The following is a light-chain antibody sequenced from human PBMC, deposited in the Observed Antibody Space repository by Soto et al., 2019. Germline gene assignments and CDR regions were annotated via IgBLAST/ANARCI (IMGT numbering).Light chain of an antibody. Sequence: EIVLTQSAGTLSLSPGERATVSCRPSQSVSSRYLAWYQQKPGQAPRLXXYGASSRATGIPDRFSGSGSGTDLTLTISRLETEDFAVYYCQQYGSSHLYTFGQGTRLEIK. CDR2: GAS. J-gene: IGKJ2*01. CDR3: QQYGSSHLYT. CDR1: QSVSSRY. V-gene: IGKV3-20*01.